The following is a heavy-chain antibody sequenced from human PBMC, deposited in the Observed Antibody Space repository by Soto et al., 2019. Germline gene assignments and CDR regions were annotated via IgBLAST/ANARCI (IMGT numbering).Heavy chain of an antibody. Sequence: EVQLLESGGGLVQPGGSLRLSCAASGFTFSGYAMSWVRQAPGKGLEWVSVISGSGDSTYYADSVKGRFTISRDNSKNTLYLQMNSLRAEDTAVYYCAKRSSGSYFDYWGQGTLVTVSS. D-gene: IGHD3-10*01. CDR1: GFTFSGYA. CDR2: ISGSGDST. J-gene: IGHJ4*02. CDR3: AKRSSGSYFDY. V-gene: IGHV3-23*01.